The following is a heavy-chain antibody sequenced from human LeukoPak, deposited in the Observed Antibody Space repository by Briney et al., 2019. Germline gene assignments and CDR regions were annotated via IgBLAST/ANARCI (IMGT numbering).Heavy chain of an antibody. J-gene: IGHJ4*02. V-gene: IGHV1-2*02. D-gene: IGHD3-22*01. CDR3: ARELNYDGSGYYFDY. Sequence: GASVKVPCKASGYTFTVYFMHWVRQAPGQGLEWMGWINPNSGGTNYAQKFQGRVTMTRDTSTSTAYMELSRLRSDDTAVYYCARELNYDGSGYYFDYWGQGTLVTVSS. CDR1: GYTFTVYF. CDR2: INPNSGGT.